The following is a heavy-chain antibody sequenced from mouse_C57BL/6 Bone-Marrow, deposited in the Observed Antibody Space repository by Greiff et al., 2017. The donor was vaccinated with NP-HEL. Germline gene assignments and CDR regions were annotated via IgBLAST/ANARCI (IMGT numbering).Heavy chain of an antibody. CDR3: ARVLDYYGSSYGYFDV. D-gene: IGHD1-1*01. CDR1: GYTFTDYY. Sequence: VQLQQSGPELVKPGASVKISCKASGYTFTDYYMNWVKQSHGKSLEWIGDINPNNGGTSYNQKFKGKATLTVAQSSSTAYMELRSLTSEDSAVYYCARVLDYYGSSYGYFDVWGTGTTVTVSS. V-gene: IGHV1-26*01. J-gene: IGHJ1*03. CDR2: INPNNGGT.